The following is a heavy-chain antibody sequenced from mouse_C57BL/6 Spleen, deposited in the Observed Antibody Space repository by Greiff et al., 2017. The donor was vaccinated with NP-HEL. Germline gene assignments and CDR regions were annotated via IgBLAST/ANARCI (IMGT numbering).Heavy chain of an antibody. CDR3: ARRGSTIVTTSYWYFDV. J-gene: IGHJ1*03. CDR1: GYTFTDYN. V-gene: IGHV1-18*01. D-gene: IGHD2-5*01. Sequence: EVQLQQSGPELVKPGASVKIPCKASGYTFTDYNMDWVKQSHGKSLEWIGDINPNNGGTIYNQKFKGKATLTVDKSSSTAYMELRSLTSEDTAVYYCARRGSTIVTTSYWYFDVWGTGTTVTVSS. CDR2: INPNNGGT.